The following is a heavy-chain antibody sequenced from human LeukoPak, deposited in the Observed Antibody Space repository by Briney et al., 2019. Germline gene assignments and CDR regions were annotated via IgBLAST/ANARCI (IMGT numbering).Heavy chain of an antibody. V-gene: IGHV3-30*01. CDR2: MSTGGSLQ. D-gene: IGHD6-19*01. J-gene: IGHJ5*02. CDR3: GRQVAPGQWLVNL. CDR1: GFTFSNYA. Sequence: GGSLRLSCVASGFTFSNYAIHRVRRPPGKGLEWVAVMSTGGSLQYYANSVKGRFTISRDNYKSTLFLQMNSLSAADTAVYYCGRQVAPGQWLVNLWGQGTLVTVSS.